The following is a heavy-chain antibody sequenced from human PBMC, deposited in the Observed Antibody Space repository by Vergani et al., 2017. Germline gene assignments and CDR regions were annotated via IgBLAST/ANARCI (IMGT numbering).Heavy chain of an antibody. J-gene: IGHJ6*02. V-gene: IGHV3-21*01. CDR3: ARVSVSRTYYGSGSSMDV. Sequence: VQLVESGGGVVQPGRSLRLSCAASGFTFSSYGMHWVRQAPGKGLEWVSSISSSSSYIYYADSVKGRFTISRDNAKNSLYLQMNSLRAEDTAVYYCARVSVSRTYYGSGSSMDVWGQGTTVTVSS. CDR1: GFTFSSYG. D-gene: IGHD3-10*01. CDR2: ISSSSSYI.